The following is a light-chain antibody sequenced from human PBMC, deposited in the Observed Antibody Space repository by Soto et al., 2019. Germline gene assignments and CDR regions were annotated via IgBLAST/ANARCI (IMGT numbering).Light chain of an antibody. CDR2: SNN. CDR3: SAWDDSLSGRV. J-gene: IGLJ2*01. CDR1: SSNIGSNY. V-gene: IGLV1-47*02. Sequence: QSVLTQPSSASGTPGQRVTISCSGSSSNIGSNYVYWYQQLPGTAPKLLIYSNNQRPSGVPDRFSGSRSGTSASLAISGLRSEDEAEYHCSAWDDSLSGRVFGGATKLTVL.